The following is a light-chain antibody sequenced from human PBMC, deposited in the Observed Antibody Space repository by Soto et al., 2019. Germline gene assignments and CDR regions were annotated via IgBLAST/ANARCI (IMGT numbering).Light chain of an antibody. J-gene: IGLJ3*02. Sequence: QSALTQPASVSGSPGQSITISCTGTPGDVGGYNYVSWYQQHPGKAPKIMIYDVSNRPSGVSIRFSGSKSGNTASLTISGLQAEDEADYYCSSYTTTIRVFGGGTKLTVL. CDR3: SSYTTTIRV. CDR2: DVS. CDR1: PGDVGGYNY. V-gene: IGLV2-14*01.